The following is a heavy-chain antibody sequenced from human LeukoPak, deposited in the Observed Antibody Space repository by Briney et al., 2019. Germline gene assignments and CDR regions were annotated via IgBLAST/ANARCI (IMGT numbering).Heavy chain of an antibody. V-gene: IGHV3-66*01. CDR1: GFTVSGNY. CDR2: IYSDGNT. Sequence: GGSLRLSCAASGFTVSGNYMSWVRQAPGKGLEWVSIIYSDGNTHYADSVKGRFTISRDNSKNTLFLQMNSLRAEDAAVYYCARGASTSGWNYFDSWGQGTLVTASS. CDR3: ARGASTSGWNYFDS. J-gene: IGHJ4*02. D-gene: IGHD6-19*01.